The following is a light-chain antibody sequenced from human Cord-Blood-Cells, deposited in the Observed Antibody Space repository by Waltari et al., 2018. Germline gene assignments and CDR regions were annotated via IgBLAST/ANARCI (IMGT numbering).Light chain of an antibody. CDR1: QSLLHSNGYNY. CDR3: MQALQTPRS. J-gene: IGKJ2*03. V-gene: IGKV2-28*01. Sequence: DIVLTQSPLSLSVASGEPAVIPCRSSQSLLHSNGYNYLDWYLQKPGQSPQLLIYLGSNRASGVPDRFSGSGSGTDFTLKISRVEAEDVGVYYCMQALQTPRSFGQGTKLEIK. CDR2: LGS.